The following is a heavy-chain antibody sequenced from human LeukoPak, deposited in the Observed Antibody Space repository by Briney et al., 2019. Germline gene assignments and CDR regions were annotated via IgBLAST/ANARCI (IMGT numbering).Heavy chain of an antibody. CDR1: GGSISSGGYY. CDR3: ARASMVRGLYFDY. CDR2: IYYSGST. Sequence: SETLSLTCTVSGGSISSGGYYWSWIRQHPGKGLEWIGYIYYSGSTYYNPSLKSRVTISVDTSKNQFYLKLSSVTAADTAVYYCARASMVRGLYFDYWGQGTLVTVSS. J-gene: IGHJ4*02. V-gene: IGHV4-31*03. D-gene: IGHD3-10*01.